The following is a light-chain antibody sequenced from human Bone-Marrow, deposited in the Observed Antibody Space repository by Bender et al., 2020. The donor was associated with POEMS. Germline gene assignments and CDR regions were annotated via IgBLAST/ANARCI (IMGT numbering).Light chain of an antibody. CDR3: QSYDNSLGGWV. V-gene: IGLV1-40*01. Sequence: QSVLTQPPSVSAAPGQKVTVSCSGSSSTIGKNHVSWYQQLPGTAPKLLIYGYNNRPSGVPDRFSGSKSGTSASLAITGLQAEDEGDYYCQSYDNSLGGWVFGGGTKLTVL. CDR1: SSTIGKNH. CDR2: GYN. J-gene: IGLJ3*02.